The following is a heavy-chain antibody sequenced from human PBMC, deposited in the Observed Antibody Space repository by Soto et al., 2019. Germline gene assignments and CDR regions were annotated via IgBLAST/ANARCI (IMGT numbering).Heavy chain of an antibody. CDR3: ASANNWNYVLQFDY. Sequence: PGGSLRLSCAASGFTVSSNYMSWVRQAPGKGLEWVSVIYSGGSTYYADSVKGRFTISRDNSKNTLYLQMNSLRAEDTAVYYCASANNWNYVLQFDYWGQGTLVTVSS. J-gene: IGHJ4*02. D-gene: IGHD1-7*01. CDR2: IYSGGST. CDR1: GFTVSSNY. V-gene: IGHV3-53*01.